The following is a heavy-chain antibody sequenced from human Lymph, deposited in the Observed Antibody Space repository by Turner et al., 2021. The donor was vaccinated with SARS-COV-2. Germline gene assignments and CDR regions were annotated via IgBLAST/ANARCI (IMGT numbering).Heavy chain of an antibody. J-gene: IGHJ4*02. CDR2: ISHDGSDK. Sequence: QVQLVESGGGVVQPGWSLRLSCAASGFTFSSYDMHWVRQAPGKGLEWVAVISHDGSDKYYADSVKGRFTISRDNSKNTLYLQMHSLRAEDTAVYYCAKDHAWYSSGWYARGLDYWGQGSLVTVSS. D-gene: IGHD6-19*01. V-gene: IGHV3-30*18. CDR1: GFTFSSYD. CDR3: AKDHAWYSSGWYARGLDY.